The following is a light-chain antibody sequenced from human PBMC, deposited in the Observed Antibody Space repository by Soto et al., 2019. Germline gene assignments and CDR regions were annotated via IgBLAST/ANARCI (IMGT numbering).Light chain of an antibody. V-gene: IGLV2-14*01. CDR2: DVS. Sequence: QSALTQPASVSGSPGQSITISCTGTSSDVGTYNSGSWYQQYPGKAPKLMIHDVSNRPSGVSNRFSGSKSGNTASLTISGLQAEDEADYYCSSYTSSSSYVFGSGTKLTVL. J-gene: IGLJ1*01. CDR3: SSYTSSSSYV. CDR1: SSDVGTYNS.